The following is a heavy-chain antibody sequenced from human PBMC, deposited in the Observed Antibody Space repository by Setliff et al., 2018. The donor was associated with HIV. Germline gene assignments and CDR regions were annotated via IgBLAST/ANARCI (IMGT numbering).Heavy chain of an antibody. V-gene: IGHV4-59*08. D-gene: IGHD6-13*01. J-gene: IGHJ6*03. CDR2: IHYSGST. CDR3: ARAAAGSPYYYYYMDV. Sequence: SETLSLTCTVSGGSISSSYWTWTRQPPGKGLEWIGNIHYSGSTNYNPSLKSRVTISVDTSKNQFSLKLSSVTAADTAVYYCARAAAGSPYYYYYMDVWGKGTTVTVSS. CDR1: GGSISSSY.